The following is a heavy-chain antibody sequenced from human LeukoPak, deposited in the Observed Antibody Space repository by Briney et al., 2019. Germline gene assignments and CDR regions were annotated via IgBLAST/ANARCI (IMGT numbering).Heavy chain of an antibody. J-gene: IGHJ6*04. Sequence: GGSLRLSCTASGFTFGDYAMSWFRQAPGKGLEWVSYISSSGSTIYYADSVKGRFTISRDNARNSLYLQMNSLRAEDTAVYYCAELGITMIGGVWGKGTTVTISS. CDR3: AELGITMIGGV. V-gene: IGHV3-48*03. CDR2: ISSSGSTI. CDR1: GFTFGDYA. D-gene: IGHD3-10*02.